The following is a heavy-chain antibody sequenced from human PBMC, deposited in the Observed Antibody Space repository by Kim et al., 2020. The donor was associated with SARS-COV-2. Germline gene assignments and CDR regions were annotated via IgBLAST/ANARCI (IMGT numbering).Heavy chain of an antibody. CDR3: ARDVGRDGYNLRYYYYGMDV. V-gene: IGHV3-30*04. CDR1: GFTFSSYA. Sequence: GGSLRLSCAASGFTFSSYAMHWVRQAPGKGLEWVAVISYDGSNKYYADSVKGRFTISRDNSKNTLYLQMNSLRAEDTAVYYCARDVGRDGYNLRYYYYGMDVWGQGATVTVSS. D-gene: IGHD5-12*01. J-gene: IGHJ6*02. CDR2: ISYDGSNK.